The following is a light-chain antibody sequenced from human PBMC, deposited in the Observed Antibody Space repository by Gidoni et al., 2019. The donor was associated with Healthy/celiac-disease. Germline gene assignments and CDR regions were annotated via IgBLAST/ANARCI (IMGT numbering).Light chain of an antibody. Sequence: DIQMSQSPSSLSASVGDRVTITCRASQSISSYLNWYQQKPGKAPKLLIYAASSLQSGVPSRFRGSGSGTDFTLPISSLKPEDFATLYCQQSYSTPRTFGQGTKVEIK. J-gene: IGKJ1*01. CDR3: QQSYSTPRT. CDR2: AAS. CDR1: QSISSY. V-gene: IGKV1-39*01.